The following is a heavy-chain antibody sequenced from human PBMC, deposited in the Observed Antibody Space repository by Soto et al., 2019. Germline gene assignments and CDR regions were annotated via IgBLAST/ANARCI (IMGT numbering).Heavy chain of an antibody. CDR1: GFTFSSYA. D-gene: IGHD3-9*01. CDR3: AKDSTMYYDILTGSLSHSPDSRRDDY. Sequence: GSLRLSCVVSGFTFSSYAMSWVRQAPGKGLEWVSSISGSGGSTYYADSVKGRFTISRDNSKNTLYLQVNSLRAEDTAVYYCAKDSTMYYDILTGSLSHSPDSRRDDYWGQGTLVTVSS. CDR2: ISGSGGST. J-gene: IGHJ4*02. V-gene: IGHV3-23*01.